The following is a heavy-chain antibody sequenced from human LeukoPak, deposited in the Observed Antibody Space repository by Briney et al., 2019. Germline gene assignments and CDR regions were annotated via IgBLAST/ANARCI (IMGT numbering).Heavy chain of an antibody. CDR3: ARHYGSSSYYYYYGMDV. J-gene: IGHJ6*02. CDR2: IYYSGST. Sequence: SETLSLTCTVSGGSISSYYWSWIRQPPGKGLEWIGYIYYSGSTNYNPSLKSRVTISVDTSKNQFSLKLSSVTVADTAVYYCARHYGSSSYYYYYGMDVWGQGTTVTVSS. CDR1: GGSISSYY. D-gene: IGHD6-13*01. V-gene: IGHV4-59*08.